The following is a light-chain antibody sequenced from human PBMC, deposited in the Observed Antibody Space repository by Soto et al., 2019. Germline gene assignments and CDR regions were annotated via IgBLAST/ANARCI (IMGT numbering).Light chain of an antibody. CDR2: GAS. J-gene: IGKJ1*01. V-gene: IGKV3-20*01. CDR3: QQYGSSPRT. Sequence: EIGLTQSPGTLSLSPGARATLSCRASQSVSSCYLAWYQQKPGQAPRLLIYGASSRATGIPDRFSGSGSVTDFTLTISRLEPEDVAVYYCQQYGSSPRTFGQGTKVEIK. CDR1: QSVSSCY.